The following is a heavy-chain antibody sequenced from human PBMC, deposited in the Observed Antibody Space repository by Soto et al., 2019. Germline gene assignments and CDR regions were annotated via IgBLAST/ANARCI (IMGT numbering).Heavy chain of an antibody. Sequence: EVQLLESGGGLVQPGGSLRLSCAASGFTFSHFAMTWVRQAPGEGLQWVSTLTGSGIDTYYADSVKGRFTISRDNSKNTLYLQMNSLRVADTAVYYCATRGVLSLDLACWGQGTLVTVSS. V-gene: IGHV3-23*01. D-gene: IGHD1-26*01. CDR1: GFTFSHFA. J-gene: IGHJ4*02. CDR3: ATRGVLSLDLAC. CDR2: LTGSGIDT.